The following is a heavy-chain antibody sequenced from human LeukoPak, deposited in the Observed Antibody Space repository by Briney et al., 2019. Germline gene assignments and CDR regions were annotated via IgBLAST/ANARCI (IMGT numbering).Heavy chain of an antibody. CDR3: AKSWYYYDSSGYGSVGY. CDR1: GFTFSSYG. J-gene: IGHJ4*02. D-gene: IGHD3-22*01. V-gene: IGHV3-30*18. Sequence: GGSLRLSCAASGFTFSSYGMHWVRQAPGKGLEWVAVISYDGSNKYYADSVKGRFTISRDNSKNTLYLQMNSLRAEDTAVYYCAKSWYYYDSSGYGSVGYWGQGTLVTVSS. CDR2: ISYDGSNK.